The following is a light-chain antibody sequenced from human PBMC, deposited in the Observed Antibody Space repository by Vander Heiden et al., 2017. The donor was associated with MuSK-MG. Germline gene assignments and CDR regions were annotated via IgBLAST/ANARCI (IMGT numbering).Light chain of an antibody. CDR3: QQYNSYSMFT. CDR2: QAS. V-gene: IGKV1-5*03. CDR1: QSISSW. J-gene: IGKJ3*01. Sequence: DIQMTQSPSTLSASVGDRVTITCRATQSISSWLAWYQQKPGKAPKLLIYQASNLESGVPSRFSGSGSGTEFTLTISSLQPDDFATYYCQQYNSYSMFTFGHGTKVDIK.